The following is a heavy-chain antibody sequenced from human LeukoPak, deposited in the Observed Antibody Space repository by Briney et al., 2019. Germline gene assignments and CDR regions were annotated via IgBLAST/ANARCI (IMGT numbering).Heavy chain of an antibody. CDR2: INHSGST. CDR1: GGSFSGYY. Sequence: SETLSLTCAVYGGSFSGYYWSWIRQPPGKGLEWIGEINHSGSTNYNPSLKSRVTISVDTSKNQFSLKLSSVTAADTAVYYCARGRHWGAGADYWGQGALVTVSS. V-gene: IGHV4-34*01. J-gene: IGHJ4*02. CDR3: ARGRHWGAGADY. D-gene: IGHD7-27*01.